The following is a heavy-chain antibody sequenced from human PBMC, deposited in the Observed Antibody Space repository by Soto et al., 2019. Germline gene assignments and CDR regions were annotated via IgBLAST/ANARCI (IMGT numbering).Heavy chain of an antibody. V-gene: IGHV1-69*06. CDR1: GGTFSYG. D-gene: IGHD1-26*01. CDR3: ARQGFSGSFYAY. J-gene: IGHJ4*02. CDR2: IIPLSGTT. Sequence: QEQLVQSGAEVKKPGSSVKVSCKASGGTFSYGISWVRRAPGQGLEWMGGIIPLSGTTNYAQQFQGRVTITAEISTNTAYMDLSSLRSGDTGIYYCARQGFSGSFYAYWGQGTLVTVSS.